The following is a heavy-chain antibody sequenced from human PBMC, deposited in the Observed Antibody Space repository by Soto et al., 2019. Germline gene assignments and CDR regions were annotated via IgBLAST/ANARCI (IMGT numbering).Heavy chain of an antibody. J-gene: IGHJ4*02. CDR1: GFTFGTYT. V-gene: IGHV3-23*04. CDR3: AKDRQPDGFWPFDH. D-gene: IGHD3-3*01. Sequence: EVQLVESGGGLVQPGGSLRLSCVASGFTFGTYTMSWVRQAPGQGLEWLSGIYGGGDGISYSDSVKGRFTISRDNSRNTLYLQMNSLRSDDTGIYCCAKDRQPDGFWPFDHWGRGTLIIVSS. CDR2: IYGGGDGI.